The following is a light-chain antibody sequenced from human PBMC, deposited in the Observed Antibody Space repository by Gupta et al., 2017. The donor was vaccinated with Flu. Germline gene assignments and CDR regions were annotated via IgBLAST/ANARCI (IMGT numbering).Light chain of an antibody. CDR3: QQDYTFHL. Sequence: DIQMTQSPSSLSASIGDRVTITCQASHDINNYLNWFQQKPGKAPKLLIYDASNWETGVPSRFSGSGSGTVFTFTSSRRRPEDFANYCWQQDYTFHLFGGGTKVDIK. CDR1: HDINNY. CDR2: DAS. J-gene: IGKJ4*01. V-gene: IGKV1-33*01.